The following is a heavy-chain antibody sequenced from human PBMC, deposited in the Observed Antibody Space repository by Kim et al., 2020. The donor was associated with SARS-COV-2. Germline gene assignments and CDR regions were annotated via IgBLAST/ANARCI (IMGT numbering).Heavy chain of an antibody. Sequence: VKGRFTISRDDSKSITYLQMKSLKSEDTAVYYCSRDFSPDYGDYVPLTDYWGQGTLVTVSS. D-gene: IGHD4-17*01. V-gene: IGHV3-49*02. J-gene: IGHJ4*02. CDR3: SRDFSPDYGDYVPLTDY.